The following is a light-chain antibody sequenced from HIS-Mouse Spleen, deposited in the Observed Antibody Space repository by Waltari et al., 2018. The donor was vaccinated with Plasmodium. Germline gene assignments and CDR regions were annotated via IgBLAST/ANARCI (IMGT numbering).Light chain of an antibody. V-gene: IGLV3-10*01. CDR1: ALPKKY. CDR2: EDS. J-gene: IGLJ3*02. CDR3: YSTDSSCNHRV. Sequence: SYELTQPPSVSVSPGQTARITCSGDALPKKYAYWYQQKSGQAPVLVIYEDSTRPYGIPERFSGSSSGTMATLTISGAQVEDEADYYCYSTDSSCNHRVFGGGTKLTVL.